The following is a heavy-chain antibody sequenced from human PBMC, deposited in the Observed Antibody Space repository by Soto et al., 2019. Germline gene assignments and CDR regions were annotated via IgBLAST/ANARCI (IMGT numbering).Heavy chain of an antibody. J-gene: IGHJ6*03. CDR3: ARGSWDDVSGHYYMDV. V-gene: IGHV6-1*01. Sequence: QLQQSSRGLVKPSQALSLTCDISGDSVSSNSAGWNWIRQTPSRGLEWLGRTYYKSKWYYTYAASVKSRITVSPDTSKNQFSLQLTSVTPEDTAVYYCARGSWDDVSGHYYMDVYDKGTTVTVSS. CDR1: GDSVSSNSAG. D-gene: IGHD1-1*01. CDR2: TYYKSKWYY.